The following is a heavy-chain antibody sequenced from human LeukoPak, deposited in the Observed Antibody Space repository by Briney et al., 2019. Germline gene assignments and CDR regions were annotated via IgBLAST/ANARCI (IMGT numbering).Heavy chain of an antibody. D-gene: IGHD3-3*01. V-gene: IGHV3-7*01. J-gene: IGHJ4*02. CDR2: IKQDGSVK. CDR3: ARNFGSQQFDY. Sequence: GGSLRLSCAASGFTFRSYWMDWVRQAPGKGLEWVANIKQDGSVKNYVDSVRGRLTISRENTKNSLYLEMNSLRGEDTAVYYCARNFGSQQFDYWGQGTLVTVSS. CDR1: GFTFRSYW.